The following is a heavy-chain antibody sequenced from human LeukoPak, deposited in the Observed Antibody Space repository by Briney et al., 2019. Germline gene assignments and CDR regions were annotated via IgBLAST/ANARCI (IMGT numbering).Heavy chain of an antibody. D-gene: IGHD4-17*01. Sequence: GRSLRLSCEGSGFTFSINAMHWVRQAPGKGLEWLAVISYDGTKQYFADSVKGRFTISRDNSKNTLYLQMSSLRAEDTAVYYCARNDYGDYAHAEYFQHWGQGTLVTVSS. CDR1: GFTFSINA. J-gene: IGHJ1*01. CDR3: ARNDYGDYAHAEYFQH. V-gene: IGHV3-30-3*01. CDR2: ISYDGTKQ.